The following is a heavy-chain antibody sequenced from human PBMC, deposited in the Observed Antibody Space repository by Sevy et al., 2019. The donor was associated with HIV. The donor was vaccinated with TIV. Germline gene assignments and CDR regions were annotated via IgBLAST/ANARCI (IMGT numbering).Heavy chain of an antibody. CDR3: AKDFTGYNGMDV. D-gene: IGHD3-9*01. CDR2: ISYHGRDK. CDR1: GISFTTSG. Sequence: LSCVVSGISFTTSGMHWVRQAPGKGLEWVAVISYHGRDKFYAESVKGRSTISRDNSKNMLYLQMNSLRAEDTAVYYCAKDFTGYNGMDVWGQGTMVTVSS. J-gene: IGHJ6*02. V-gene: IGHV3-30*18.